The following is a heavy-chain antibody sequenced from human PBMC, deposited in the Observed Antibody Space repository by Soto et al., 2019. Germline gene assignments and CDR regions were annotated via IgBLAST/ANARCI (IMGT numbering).Heavy chain of an antibody. V-gene: IGHV4-4*07. D-gene: IGHD3-3*01. J-gene: IGHJ6*02. CDR3: ARESGYYDCWSGYYDTNYYYYGMDV. CDR1: GGSISSYY. CDR2: IYTSGST. Sequence: QVQLQESGPGLVKPSETLSLTCTVSGGSISSYYWSWIRQPAGKGLEWIGRIYTSGSTNYNPSLRSRVAVSVDRARNRFCVKLSSVTGADTAVYYCARESGYYDCWSGYYDTNYYYYGMDVWGQGTTVTVSS.